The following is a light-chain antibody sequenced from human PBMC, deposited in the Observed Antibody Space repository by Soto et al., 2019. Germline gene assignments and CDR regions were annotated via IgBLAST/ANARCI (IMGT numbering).Light chain of an antibody. CDR3: QQYNNWPRT. CDR2: GAS. V-gene: IGKV3-15*01. Sequence: EIVMTQSPATLSVSPGERATLSCRASQSVSSNLAWYQQKPGQVPRLLIYGASTRATGIPARFSGSGSGTEFTLTINSLQSEDFVVYYCQQYNNWPRTFGQGTKVDIK. J-gene: IGKJ1*01. CDR1: QSVSSN.